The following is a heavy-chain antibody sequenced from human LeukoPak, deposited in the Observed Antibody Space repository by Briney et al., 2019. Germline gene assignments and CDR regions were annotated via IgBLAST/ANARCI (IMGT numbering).Heavy chain of an antibody. J-gene: IGHJ4*02. D-gene: IGHD3-10*01. CDR1: GFTVSSNY. Sequence: GGSLRLSCAASGFTVSSNYMSWVRQAPGKGLEWVSVIYSGGSTYYADSVKGRFTISRDNSQNTLHLQMNSLRVEDTAVYYCARASGSGNYYFDYWGQGTLVTVSS. CDR2: IYSGGST. V-gene: IGHV3-53*01. CDR3: ARASGSGNYYFDY.